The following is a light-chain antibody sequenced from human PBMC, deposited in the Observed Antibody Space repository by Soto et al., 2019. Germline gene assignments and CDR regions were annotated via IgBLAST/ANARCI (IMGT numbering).Light chain of an antibody. J-gene: IGKJ2*01. CDR3: QQRSNWPPYT. CDR2: DAS. Sequence: EIVLTQSPATLSLSPGERATLSCRASQSVSSYLAWYQQKPGQAPRLLIYDASNTATGIPARFSGSGSGTDFTLTISSLEPEDFAAYYCQQRSNWPPYTFGQGTKLEIK. V-gene: IGKV3-11*01. CDR1: QSVSSY.